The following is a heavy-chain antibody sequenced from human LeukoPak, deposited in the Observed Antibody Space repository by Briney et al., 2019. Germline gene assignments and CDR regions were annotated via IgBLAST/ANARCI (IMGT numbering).Heavy chain of an antibody. Sequence: SETLSLTCTVSGGSISTYYWSWIRQPPGKGLEWIGYIYYSGSSNYNPSLKSRVTISVDTSKNQFSLKLSSVTAADTAVYYCARSSEGRYYYDSSGFSYYYYFMDVWGKGTTVTISS. CDR3: ARSSEGRYYYDSSGFSYYYYFMDV. CDR1: GGSISTYY. D-gene: IGHD3-22*01. CDR2: IYYSGSS. J-gene: IGHJ6*03. V-gene: IGHV4-59*01.